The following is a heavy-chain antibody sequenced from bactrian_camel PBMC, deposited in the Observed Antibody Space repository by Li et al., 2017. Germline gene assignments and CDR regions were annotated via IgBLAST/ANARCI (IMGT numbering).Heavy chain of an antibody. CDR2: TSNDITT. D-gene: IGHD2*01. J-gene: IGHJ4*01. Sequence: HVQLVESGGGSVQAGGSLRLSCTASGFAVDASDMGWYRQAPGNECEMVSTTSNDITTYYLNSVKGRFTTSQDNVKNTVYLQMNSLKPEDTAVYYCAADLGWCGSRPLQREFRNWGQGTQVTV. V-gene: IGHV3S63*01. CDR3: AADLGWCGSRPLQREFRN. CDR1: GFAVDASD.